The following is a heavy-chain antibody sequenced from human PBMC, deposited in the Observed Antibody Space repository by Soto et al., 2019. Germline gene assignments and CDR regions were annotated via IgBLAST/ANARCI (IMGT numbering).Heavy chain of an antibody. CDR1: GGSFSSSRYY. D-gene: IGHD3-3*01. J-gene: IGHJ6*03. V-gene: IGHV4-39*01. CDR2: IYYSGST. Sequence: PSETLSFTCAAAGGSFSSSRYYWGWISKPPGKGLEWIGSIYYSGSTYYNPSLKSRVTISVDTSKNQFSLKLSSVTAADTAVYYCARLGGIVLRFLEWAYMDVWGKGTTVTVSS. CDR3: ARLGGIVLRFLEWAYMDV.